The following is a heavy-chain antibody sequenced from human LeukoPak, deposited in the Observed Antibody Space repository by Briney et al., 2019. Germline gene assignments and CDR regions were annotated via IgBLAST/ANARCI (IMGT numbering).Heavy chain of an antibody. V-gene: IGHV5-51*01. CDR2: IYPGDSDT. J-gene: IGHJ4*02. D-gene: IGHD2-2*01. CDR3: ARPGYCSSTSCSPPDY. CDR1: GYSFTSYW. Sequence: GESLQISCKGSGYSFTSYWIGWVRQMPGKGLEWMGIIYPGDSDTRYSPSFQGQVTISADKSISTAYLQWSSLKASDTAMYYCARPGYCSSTSCSPPDYWGQGTLVTVSS.